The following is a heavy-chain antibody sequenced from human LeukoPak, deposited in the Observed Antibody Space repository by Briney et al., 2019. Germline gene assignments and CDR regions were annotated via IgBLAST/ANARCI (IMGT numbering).Heavy chain of an antibody. J-gene: IGHJ6*02. Sequence: GGSLRLSCAASGFTVSSNYMSWVRQAPGKGLEWVSAIYSGGSTYYADSVKGRFTISRDNSKNTLYLQMNSLRAEDTAVYYCARDFRQRPYYYYGMDVWGQGTTVTVSS. V-gene: IGHV3-66*01. D-gene: IGHD6-25*01. CDR3: ARDFRQRPYYYYGMDV. CDR2: IYSGGST. CDR1: GFTVSSNY.